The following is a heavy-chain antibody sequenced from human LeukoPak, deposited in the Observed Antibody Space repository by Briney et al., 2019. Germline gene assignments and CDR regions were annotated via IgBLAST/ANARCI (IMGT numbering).Heavy chain of an antibody. V-gene: IGHV4-34*01. CDR2: INHSGST. Sequence: SETLSLTCAVYGGSFSGYYWSWIRQPPGKGLEWIGEINHSGSTNYNPSLKSRVTISVDTSKNQFSLKLSSVTAADTAVYYCAGTSGSPYDYWGQGTLVTVSS. CDR3: AGTSGSPYDY. CDR1: GGSFSGYY. J-gene: IGHJ4*02. D-gene: IGHD6-13*01.